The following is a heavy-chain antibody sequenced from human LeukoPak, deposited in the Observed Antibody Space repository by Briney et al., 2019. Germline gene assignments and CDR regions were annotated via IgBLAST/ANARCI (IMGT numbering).Heavy chain of an antibody. V-gene: IGHV3-23*01. Sequence: GGSLRLSCAASGFTFSSYAMSWVRQAPGKGLEWVSAISGSGGSTYYADSVKGRFTISRDNSKNTLYLQMNSLRAEDTAGYYCAKGAHDYGDYLDYYYYYYMDVWGKGTTVTISS. CDR1: GFTFSSYA. CDR3: AKGAHDYGDYLDYYYYYYMDV. D-gene: IGHD4-17*01. J-gene: IGHJ6*03. CDR2: ISGSGGST.